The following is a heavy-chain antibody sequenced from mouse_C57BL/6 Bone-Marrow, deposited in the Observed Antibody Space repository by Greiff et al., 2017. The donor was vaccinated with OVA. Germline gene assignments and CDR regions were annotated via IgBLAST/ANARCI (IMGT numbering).Heavy chain of an antibody. V-gene: IGHV14-1*01. CDR2: IDPEDGDT. CDR3: AAAYDYDWFAY. CDR1: GSTFKDYY. J-gene: IGHJ3*01. D-gene: IGHD2-4*01. Sequence: VQLKQSGAELVRPGASVKLSCTASGSTFKDYYMHWVKQRPEQGLEWIGRIDPEDGDTEYAPKFQGKATMTADTSSNTAYLQLSSLTSEDTAVYYCAAAYDYDWFAYWGQGTLVTVSA.